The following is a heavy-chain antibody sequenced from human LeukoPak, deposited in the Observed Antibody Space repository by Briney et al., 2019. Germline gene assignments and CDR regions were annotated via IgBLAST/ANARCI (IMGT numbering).Heavy chain of an antibody. V-gene: IGHV1-24*01. CDR1: GYTLTELS. D-gene: IGHD5-12*01. J-gene: IGHJ4*02. CDR2: FDPEDGET. Sequence: ASVKVSCKVSGYTLTELSMHWVRQAPGKGLEWMGGFDPEDGETIYALKFQGRVTMTEDTSTDTAYMELSSLRSEDTAVYYCAITYSGYGWKYYFDYWGQGTLVTVSS. CDR3: AITYSGYGWKYYFDY.